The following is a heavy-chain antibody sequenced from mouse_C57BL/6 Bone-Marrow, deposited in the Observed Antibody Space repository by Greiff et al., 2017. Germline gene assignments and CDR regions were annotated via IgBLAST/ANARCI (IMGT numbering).Heavy chain of an antibody. Sequence: QVQLQQSGPGLVQPSQSLSITCTVSGFSLTSYGVHWVRQPPGKGLEWLGVIWSGGSTDYNAAFISRLSISKDNSKSQVFFNMNSLQADDTAIYYCAKNRDYDLYYFDYWGQGTTLTVSS. CDR2: IWSGGST. J-gene: IGHJ2*01. CDR3: AKNRDYDLYYFDY. D-gene: IGHD2-4*01. CDR1: GFSLTSYG. V-gene: IGHV2-4*01.